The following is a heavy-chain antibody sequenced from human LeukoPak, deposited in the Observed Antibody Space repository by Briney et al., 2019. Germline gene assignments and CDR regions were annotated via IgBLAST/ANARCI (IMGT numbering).Heavy chain of an antibody. J-gene: IGHJ4*02. Sequence: ASVKVSCKASGGTFSSYAISWVRQAPGQGLEWMGGIIPIFGTANYAQKFQGKVTIAADESTSTAYMELSSLRSEDTAVYYCARVPGYSYDPPFDYWGQGTLVTVSS. D-gene: IGHD5-18*01. CDR3: ARVPGYSYDPPFDY. V-gene: IGHV1-69*01. CDR1: GGTFSSYA. CDR2: IIPIFGTA.